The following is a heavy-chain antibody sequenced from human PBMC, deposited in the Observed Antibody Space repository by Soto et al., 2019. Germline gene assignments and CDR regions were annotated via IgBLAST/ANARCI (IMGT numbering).Heavy chain of an antibody. CDR1: GYTFTSYG. CDR2: ISAYNGNT. D-gene: IGHD4-17*01. V-gene: IGHV1-18*01. J-gene: IGHJ6*02. CDR3: ARAESYGDKYYYYGMDV. Sequence: QVQLVQSGAEVKKPGASVKVSCKASGYTFTSYGISWVRQAPGQGLEWMGGISAYNGNTNYAQKLQGRVTMTTDTSTSTAYMELRSLRSDDTAVYYCARAESYGDKYYYYGMDVWGQGTTVTVSS.